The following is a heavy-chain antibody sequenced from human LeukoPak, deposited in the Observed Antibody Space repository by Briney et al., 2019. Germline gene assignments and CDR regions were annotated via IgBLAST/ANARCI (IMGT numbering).Heavy chain of an antibody. CDR2: ISGSGGNT. CDR1: GFTFTKYA. J-gene: IGHJ4*02. Sequence: PGGSLRLSCAASGFTFTKYAMSWVRQTPGKGLEWVSSISGSGGNTYYADSVKGRFTISRDSSKNTLSLQMNSLRADDTAVYYCAKSGREGKVRYSQFYDNWGQGALVTVSS. V-gene: IGHV3-23*01. CDR3: AKSGREGKVRYSQFYDN. D-gene: IGHD3-9*01.